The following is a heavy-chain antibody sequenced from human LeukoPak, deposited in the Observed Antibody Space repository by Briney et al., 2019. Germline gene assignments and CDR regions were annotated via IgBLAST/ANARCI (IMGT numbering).Heavy chain of an antibody. CDR2: IYTSGST. D-gene: IGHD3-22*01. CDR1: GGSISSGSYY. J-gene: IGHJ4*02. Sequence: SQTLSLTCTVSGGSISSGSYYWSWIRQPAGKGLEWIGRIYTSGSTNYNPSLKSRVTISVDTSKNQFSLKLSSVTAADTAVYYCARAANYYDSSGYSESWGQGTLVTVSS. CDR3: ARAANYYDSSGYSES. V-gene: IGHV4-61*02.